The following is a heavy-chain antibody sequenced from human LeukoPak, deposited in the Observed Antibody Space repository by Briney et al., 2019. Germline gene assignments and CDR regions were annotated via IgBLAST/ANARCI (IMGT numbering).Heavy chain of an antibody. D-gene: IGHD6-13*01. Sequence: ASVRVSCKASGYTFTDYYVHWVRQAPGQGLEWMGWINPNSGSTKYAQKFQGRVTMLRDTSISSVYMELRRLRSDDTAVYYCARDLGSSSWYDYWGQGTLVTVSS. CDR3: ARDLGSSSWYDY. J-gene: IGHJ4*02. V-gene: IGHV1-2*02. CDR2: INPNSGST. CDR1: GYTFTDYY.